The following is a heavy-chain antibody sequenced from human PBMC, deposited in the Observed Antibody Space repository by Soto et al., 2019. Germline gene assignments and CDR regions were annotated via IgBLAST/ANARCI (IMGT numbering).Heavy chain of an antibody. J-gene: IGHJ6*02. Sequence: SVKVSCKASGGTFSSYAISWVRQAPGQGLEWMGGIIPIFGTANYTQKFQGRVTITADESTSTAYMELSSLRSEDAAVYYCARGVQVEQPGDVWGQGTTVTVSS. CDR2: IIPIFGTA. CDR3: ARGVQVEQPGDV. D-gene: IGHD1-1*01. CDR1: GGTFSSYA. V-gene: IGHV1-69*13.